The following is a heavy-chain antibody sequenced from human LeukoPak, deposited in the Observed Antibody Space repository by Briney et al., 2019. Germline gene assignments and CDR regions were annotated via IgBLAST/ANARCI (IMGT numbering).Heavy chain of an antibody. CDR1: GYTFTSYY. J-gene: IGHJ3*02. CDR3: ARHPGIAAAGTGAFDI. CDR2: INPNSGGT. Sequence: ASVKVSCKASGYTFTSYYIHWVRQAPGQGLEWMGWINPNSGGTNYAQKFQGRVTMTRDTSISTAYMELSRLGSDDTAVYYCARHPGIAAAGTGAFDIWGQGTMVTVSS. V-gene: IGHV1-2*02. D-gene: IGHD6-13*01.